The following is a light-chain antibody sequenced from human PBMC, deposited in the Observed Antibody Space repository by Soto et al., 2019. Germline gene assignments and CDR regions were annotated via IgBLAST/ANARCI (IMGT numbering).Light chain of an antibody. V-gene: IGKV3-15*01. J-gene: IGKJ5*01. CDR3: QQYNNWPPIT. Sequence: EIKRRRSPDNRSLSPCERASPSCRVSQSVSSNLAWYQQKPGQAPRLLIYGASTRATGIPARFSGSGSGTEFTLTISSLQSEDFAVYYCQQYNNWPPITFGHGTRLEIK. CDR2: GAS. CDR1: QSVSSN.